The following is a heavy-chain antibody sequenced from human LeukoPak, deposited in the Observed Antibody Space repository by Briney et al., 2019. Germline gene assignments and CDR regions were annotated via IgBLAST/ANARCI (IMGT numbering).Heavy chain of an antibody. CDR2: INPNSGGT. Sequence: GASVKVSCKASGYTFTGYYMHWVRQAPGQGLEWMGWINPNSGGTNYAQKFQGRVTMTRDTSISTAYMELSRLRSDDTAVYYCARDPPGRYSSSWFVDYWGQGTLVTVSS. D-gene: IGHD6-13*01. J-gene: IGHJ4*02. CDR1: GYTFTGYY. CDR3: ARDPPGRYSSSWFVDY. V-gene: IGHV1-2*02.